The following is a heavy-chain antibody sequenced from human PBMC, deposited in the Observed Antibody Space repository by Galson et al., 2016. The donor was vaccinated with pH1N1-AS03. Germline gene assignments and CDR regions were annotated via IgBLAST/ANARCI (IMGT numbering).Heavy chain of an antibody. Sequence: SVKVSCKASGHNFTNYAIHWVRQAPGQRLEWMGWINVGSGNTKYSQKFQGRFTMTTDTSTSTTYMELRSLRSDDTAVYYCARMEKRWGDAYDIWGRGTMVTVSS. J-gene: IGHJ3*02. CDR2: INVGSGNT. CDR3: ARMEKRWGDAYDI. CDR1: GHNFTNYA. V-gene: IGHV1-3*01. D-gene: IGHD1-1*01.